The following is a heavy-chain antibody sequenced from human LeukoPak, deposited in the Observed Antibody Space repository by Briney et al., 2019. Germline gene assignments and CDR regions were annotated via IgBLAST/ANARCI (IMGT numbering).Heavy chain of an antibody. CDR3: TRDLGSFYVGRKLCPGLY. Sequence: GGSLRLSCAASGFTFSDYNMNWVRQAPGQGPEWIAYIRGGSFTIYHADSVKGRFTISRDDAKNSLFLQMNGLRVDDTAVYYCTRDLGSFYVGRKLCPGLYWGQGTLVTVSS. CDR2: IRGGSFTI. CDR1: GFTFSDYN. V-gene: IGHV3-48*01. D-gene: IGHD3-10*02. J-gene: IGHJ4*02.